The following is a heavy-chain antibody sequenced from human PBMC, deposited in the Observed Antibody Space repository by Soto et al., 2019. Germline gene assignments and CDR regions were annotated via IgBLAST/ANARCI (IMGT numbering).Heavy chain of an antibody. CDR3: ARERPVAGTTYYFDY. D-gene: IGHD6-19*01. CDR1: GFTFSSYG. CDR2: IWYDGSNK. V-gene: IGHV3-33*01. Sequence: GGSLRLSCAASGFTFSSYGMHWVRQAPGKGLEWVAVIWYDGSNKYYADSVKGRFTISRDNSKNTLYLQMNSLRAEDTAVYYCARERPVAGTTYYFDYWGQGTLVTVSS. J-gene: IGHJ4*02.